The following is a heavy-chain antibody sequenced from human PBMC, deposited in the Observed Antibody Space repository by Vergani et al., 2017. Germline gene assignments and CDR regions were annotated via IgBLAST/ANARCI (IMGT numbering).Heavy chain of an antibody. J-gene: IGHJ3*02. D-gene: IGHD5-18*01. V-gene: IGHV4-4*02. CDR3: ARKGYSYGFAPVNAFDI. CDR2: IYHCGST. CDR1: GGSISSSNW. Sequence: QVQLPESGPGLVKPSGTLSLTCAVSGGSISSSNWWSWVRQPPGKGLEWIGEIYHCGSTNYNPSLKSRVTISVDKSKNQFSLKLSSVTAADTAVYYCARKGYSYGFAPVNAFDIWGQGTMVTVSS.